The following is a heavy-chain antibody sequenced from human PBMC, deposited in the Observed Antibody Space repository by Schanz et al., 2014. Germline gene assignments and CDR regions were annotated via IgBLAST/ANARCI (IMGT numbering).Heavy chain of an antibody. Sequence: QVQLVQSGPAVKKPGASMKVSCLASGYSFTEYFLHWVRQAPGQGLEWMGWINPNSGETNYEQKFQGRVTMTRDTSSTTAYMELSRLTSDDTALYYCARDGHSSIWDSYYFYGLDVWGQGTTVTVSS. CDR3: ARDGHSSIWDSYYFYGLDV. CDR2: INPNSGET. J-gene: IGHJ6*02. V-gene: IGHV1-2*02. CDR1: GYSFTEYF. D-gene: IGHD6-13*01.